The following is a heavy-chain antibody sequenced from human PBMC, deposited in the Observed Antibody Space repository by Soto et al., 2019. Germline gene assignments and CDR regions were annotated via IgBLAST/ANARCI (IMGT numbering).Heavy chain of an antibody. CDR1: GGSISSSNW. J-gene: IGHJ4*02. CDR3: ERDRTLVTLRYFGY. D-gene: IGHD6-13*01. V-gene: IGHV4-4*02. CDR2: IYHSGST. Sequence: SETLSLTCAVSGGSISSSNWWSWVRQPPGKGLEWIGEIYHSGSTNYNPSLKSRVTISVDKSKNQFSLKLSSVTAADTAVYYCERDRTLVTLRYFGYWRQRTLVTVSS.